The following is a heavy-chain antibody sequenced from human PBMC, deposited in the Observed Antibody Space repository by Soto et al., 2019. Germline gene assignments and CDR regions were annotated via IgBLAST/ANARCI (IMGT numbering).Heavy chain of an antibody. V-gene: IGHV3-33*01. Sequence: SLRLSCEASGFTFNTYSMHWVRQPPGKGLEWLAAIWYDGTQKYYADSVKVRFIISRDNSKKTLYLEMNSLRAEDTAVYYCARAGGTTVTGLWHFDSWGQGTLVTVSS. CDR1: GFTFNTYS. CDR3: ARAGGTTVTGLWHFDS. CDR2: IWYDGTQK. J-gene: IGHJ4*02. D-gene: IGHD4-17*01.